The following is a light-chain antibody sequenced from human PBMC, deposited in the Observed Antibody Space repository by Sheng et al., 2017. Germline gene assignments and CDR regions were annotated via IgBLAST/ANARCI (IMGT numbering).Light chain of an antibody. V-gene: IGLV3-19*01. Sequence: SSELTQDPAVSVALGQTVRITCQGDRLRSFYASWYQQKPGQAPVLVIYGQNKRPSGIPDRFSGSYSGDTSSLTITGAQAEDEAAYYCNSRDTSGNHLGVFGGGTKLTVL. CDR1: RLRSFY. CDR3: NSRDTSGNHLGV. J-gene: IGLJ3*02. CDR2: GQN.